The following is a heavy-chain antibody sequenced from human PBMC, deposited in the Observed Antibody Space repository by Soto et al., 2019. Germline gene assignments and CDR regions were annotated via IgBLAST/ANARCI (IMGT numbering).Heavy chain of an antibody. CDR2: INHSGST. CDR1: GGSCSGYY. CDR3: AIALWVEELLYNWFDL. J-gene: IGHJ5*01. V-gene: IGHV4-34*01. Sequence: SLTCAVYGGSCSGYYWSWIRQPPGKGLEWIGEINHSGSTNYNPSLKRRVTISVDTSKNQFSLKLRHVTAAATIVDYGAIALWVEELLYNWFDLWGQGTLVTVSS. D-gene: IGHD3-10*01.